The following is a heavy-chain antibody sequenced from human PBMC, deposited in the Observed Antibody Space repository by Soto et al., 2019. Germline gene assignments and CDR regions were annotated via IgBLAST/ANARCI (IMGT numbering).Heavy chain of an antibody. Sequence: PGGSLRLSCTASGFTSGDYAMSWVRQAPGKGLEWVSAISGSGGTTYYSDSVKGRFTISRDNSKNTVYLQMNDLRVEDAAEYFCAKDSWAIFGVPAGEYYAMDVWGQGTTVTVSS. V-gene: IGHV3-23*01. CDR1: GFTSGDYA. CDR3: AKDSWAIFGVPAGEYYAMDV. J-gene: IGHJ6*02. D-gene: IGHD3-3*01. CDR2: ISGSGGTT.